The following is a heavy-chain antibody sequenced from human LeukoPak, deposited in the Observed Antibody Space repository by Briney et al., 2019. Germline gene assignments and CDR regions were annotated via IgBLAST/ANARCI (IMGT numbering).Heavy chain of an antibody. CDR3: AKVLSKGGGYYLTNY. Sequence: PGGSLRLSCAASGFTFSSYAMHWVRQAPGKGLEWVASIWFDASNKYYADSVKGRFTISRDNSKNTPYLQMNSLRPEDTAVYYCAKVLSKGGGYYLTNYWGQGTLVTVSS. CDR2: IWFDASNK. CDR1: GFTFSSYA. V-gene: IGHV3-30*02. J-gene: IGHJ4*02. D-gene: IGHD3-22*01.